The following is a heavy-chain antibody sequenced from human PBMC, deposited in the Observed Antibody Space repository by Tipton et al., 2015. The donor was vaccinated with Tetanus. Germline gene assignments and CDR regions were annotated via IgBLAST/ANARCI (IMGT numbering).Heavy chain of an antibody. CDR2: IYFEGST. D-gene: IGHD3-10*01. Sequence: TLSLTCTVSGGSISDKKYYWGWIRQPPGRGLELIASIYFEGSTYYSPSLKSRVTIAVDRSQNVFSLNLTSVTAADTAVYYCARHLYGYWFDPWGQGALVTVSS. CDR3: ARHLYGYWFDP. V-gene: IGHV4-39*01. J-gene: IGHJ5*02. CDR1: GGSISDKKYY.